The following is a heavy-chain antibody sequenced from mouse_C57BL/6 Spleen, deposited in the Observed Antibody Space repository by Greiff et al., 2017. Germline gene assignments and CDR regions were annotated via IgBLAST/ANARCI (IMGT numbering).Heavy chain of an antibody. CDR1: GYSFTDYN. CDR2: INPKYGTT. CDR3: ASALANYFDY. V-gene: IGHV1-39*01. Sequence: VQLQQSGPELVKPGASVKISCKASGYSFTDYNMNWVKQSNGKSLEWIGLINPKYGTTSYHQKFKGKATWTVDQSTSTAYMQLNSLTSEDSAVYYCASALANYFDYWGQGTTLTVSS. J-gene: IGHJ2*01.